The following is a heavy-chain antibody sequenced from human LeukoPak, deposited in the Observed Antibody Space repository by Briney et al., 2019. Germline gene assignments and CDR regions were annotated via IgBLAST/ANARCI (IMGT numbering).Heavy chain of an antibody. Sequence: SGGSLRLSCAASGLTFSDNHMDWVRQAPGKGLEWIGRIRRKANSDTTENAASVKGRFTIFRDDSKNSLYLQMNSLKTEDTAVYFCARGMGHTSGTGASEFWGQGTLVTVSS. J-gene: IGHJ4*02. CDR1: GLTFSDNH. D-gene: IGHD3/OR15-3a*01. CDR3: ARGMGHTSGTGASEF. CDR2: IRRKANSDTT. V-gene: IGHV3-72*01.